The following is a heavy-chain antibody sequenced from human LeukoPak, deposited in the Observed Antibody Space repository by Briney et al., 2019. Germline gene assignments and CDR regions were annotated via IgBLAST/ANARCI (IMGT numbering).Heavy chain of an antibody. CDR3: AKEVEAVALDYFDY. CDR2: ISGSGGST. Sequence: GGSLRLSCAASGFTVSSSYAMSWVRQAPGKGLEWVLAISGSGGSTYYADSVKGRFTISRDNSKNTLYLQMNSLRAEDTAVYYCAKEVEAVALDYFDYWGQGTLVTVSS. D-gene: IGHD6-19*01. V-gene: IGHV3-23*01. CDR1: GFTVSSSYA. J-gene: IGHJ4*02.